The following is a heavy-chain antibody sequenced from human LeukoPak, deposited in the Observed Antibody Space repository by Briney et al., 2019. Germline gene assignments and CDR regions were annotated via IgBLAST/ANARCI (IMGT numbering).Heavy chain of an antibody. D-gene: IGHD2-21*02. J-gene: IGHJ4*02. V-gene: IGHV4-34*01. Sequence: SETLSLTCAVYGGSFSGYYWSWIRQPPGKGLEWIGEINHSGSTNYNPSLKSRVTISVDTPKNQFSLKLSSVTAADTAVYYCARERNTTCGGGCYYFDYWGQGTLVTVSS. CDR3: ARERNTTCGGGCYYFDY. CDR2: INHSGST. CDR1: GGSFSGYY.